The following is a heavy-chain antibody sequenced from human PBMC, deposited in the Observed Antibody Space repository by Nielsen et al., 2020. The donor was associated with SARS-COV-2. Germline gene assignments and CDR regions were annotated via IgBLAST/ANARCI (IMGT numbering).Heavy chain of an antibody. CDR1: GFSFRTSW. J-gene: IGHJ4*02. Sequence: GESLKISCAASGFSFRTSWMNWVRQGPGKRLEWVANINPDRSMKRHVDSVMGRFTISRDNARDSLYLQMNSLRAEDTAVFYCAKISGSQRHYFDFWGQGALVTVSS. CDR3: AKISGSQRHYFDF. CDR2: INPDRSMK. V-gene: IGHV3-7*05. D-gene: IGHD1-26*01.